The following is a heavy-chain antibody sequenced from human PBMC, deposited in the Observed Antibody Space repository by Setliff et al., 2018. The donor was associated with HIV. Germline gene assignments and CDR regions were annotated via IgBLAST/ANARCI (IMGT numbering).Heavy chain of an antibody. D-gene: IGHD6-19*01. CDR3: ARDLGAVAGYYFDY. Sequence: PSETLSLTCAVSGGSIRSGNWWTWVRQSPGKGLEWIGEIYHSGSTNYSPSLKSRVTISVDTSKNQFSLKLSSVTAADTAVYYCARDLGAVAGYYFDYWGQGTLVTVSS. CDR1: GGSIRSGNW. J-gene: IGHJ4*02. CDR2: IYHSGST. V-gene: IGHV4-4*02.